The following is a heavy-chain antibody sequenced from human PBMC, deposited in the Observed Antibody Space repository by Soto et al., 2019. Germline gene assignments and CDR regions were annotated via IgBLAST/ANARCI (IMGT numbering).Heavy chain of an antibody. CDR3: ARVPSSDYYDILTGYNLALDY. V-gene: IGHV3-21*01. J-gene: IGHJ4*02. Sequence: GGSLRLSCAASGFTFSSYSMNWVRQAPGKGLEWVSSISSSSSYIYYADSVKGRFTISRDNAKNSLYLQMNSLRAEDTAVYYCARVPSSDYYDILTGYNLALDYWGQGTLVTVSS. D-gene: IGHD3-9*01. CDR1: GFTFSSYS. CDR2: ISSSSSYI.